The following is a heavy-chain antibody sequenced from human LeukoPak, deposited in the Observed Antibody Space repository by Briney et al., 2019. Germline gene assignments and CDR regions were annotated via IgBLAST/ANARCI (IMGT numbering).Heavy chain of an antibody. CDR2: IYPGDSDT. D-gene: IGHD3-10*01. J-gene: IGHJ4*02. CDR1: GYSFTNYW. Sequence: GESLKISCKGSGYSFTNYWIGWVRQMPGKGLEWMGIIYPGDSDTRYSPPFQGQVTISADKSITTAYLQWSSLKASDTAMYYCAMNFASGSYGPFDYWGQGTLVTVPS. V-gene: IGHV5-51*01. CDR3: AMNFASGSYGPFDY.